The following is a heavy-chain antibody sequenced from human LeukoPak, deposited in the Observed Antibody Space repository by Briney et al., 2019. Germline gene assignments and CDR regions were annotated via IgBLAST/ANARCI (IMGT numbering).Heavy chain of an antibody. J-gene: IGHJ4*02. D-gene: IGHD4-17*01. CDR1: GYRFTTYG. CDR2: IIPIFGTS. CDR3: AVRSDYGTKVAY. Sequence: SVKVSCKASGYRFTTYGISWVRQAPGQGLEWMGGIIPIFGTSNYAQKLQGRVTITADESTSTAYMEVRSLRSEDTAVYYCAVRSDYGTKVAYWGQGTLVTVSS. V-gene: IGHV1-69*13.